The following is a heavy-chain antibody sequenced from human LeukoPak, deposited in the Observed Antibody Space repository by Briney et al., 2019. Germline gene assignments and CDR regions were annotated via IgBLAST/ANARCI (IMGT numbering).Heavy chain of an antibody. Sequence: SETLSLTCTVSGVSISSYYWSWIRQPPGKGLEWIGYIYTSGRTNYNPSLKSRVTISVDTSKNQFFLKLSSVTAADTAVYYCARGAVGATYYFDYWGQGTLVTVSS. CDR3: ARGAVGATYYFDY. CDR2: IYTSGRT. J-gene: IGHJ4*02. D-gene: IGHD1-26*01. CDR1: GVSISSYY. V-gene: IGHV4-4*09.